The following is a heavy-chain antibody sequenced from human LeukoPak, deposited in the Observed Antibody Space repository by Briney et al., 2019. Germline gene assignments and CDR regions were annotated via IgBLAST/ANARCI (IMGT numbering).Heavy chain of an antibody. CDR1: GFNFDDYT. CDR3: AKEGRGFGELGYYYYMDV. V-gene: IGHV3-43*01. J-gene: IGHJ6*03. CDR2: ISLDGDST. Sequence: GGSLRLSCAASGFNFDDYTMHWVRQAPGKGLEWVSLISLDGDSTYYADSVKGRFTISRDNSKNSLFLQMNCLRTEDTDLYYCAKEGRGFGELGYYYYMDVWGKGTTVTISS. D-gene: IGHD3-10*01.